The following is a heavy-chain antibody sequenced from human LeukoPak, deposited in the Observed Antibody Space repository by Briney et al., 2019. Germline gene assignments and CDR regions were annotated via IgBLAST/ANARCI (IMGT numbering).Heavy chain of an antibody. CDR2: ISYSGST. CDR1: GGSISSYY. CDR3: ASSRYTGSYSTIDF. J-gene: IGHJ4*02. V-gene: IGHV4-59*01. D-gene: IGHD1-26*01. Sequence: SETLSLTCTVSGGSISSYYWSWIRQPPGKGLEWVGYISYSGSTNYNPSLKSRVTISLDTSKNQFSLKLSSVTAADTAMYYCASSRYTGSYSTIDFWGQGTLVTVSS.